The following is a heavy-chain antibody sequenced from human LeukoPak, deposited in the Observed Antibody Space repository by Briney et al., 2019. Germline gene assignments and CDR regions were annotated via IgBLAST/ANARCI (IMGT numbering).Heavy chain of an antibody. Sequence: SETLSLTCTVSGGSISSYYWSWIRRPPGKGLEWIGYIYYSGSTNYNPSLKSRVTISVDTSKNQFSLKLSSVTAADTAVYYCARGYVDFDYWGQGTLVTVSS. D-gene: IGHD3-16*01. J-gene: IGHJ4*02. V-gene: IGHV4-59*01. CDR3: ARGYVDFDY. CDR1: GGSISSYY. CDR2: IYYSGST.